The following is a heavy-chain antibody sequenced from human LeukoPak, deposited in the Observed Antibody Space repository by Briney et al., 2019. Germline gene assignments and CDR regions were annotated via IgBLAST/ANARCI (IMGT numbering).Heavy chain of an antibody. Sequence: PGGSLRLSCAASGFTFSTYSMNWVRQAPGKGQEWVSYISSSSGSILYADSVKGRFTISRDNAKNSLYLQMNSLRAEDTAVYYCAKDRVGYYGSGSSRFDPWGQGTLVTVSS. D-gene: IGHD3-10*01. CDR2: ISSSSGSI. CDR3: AKDRVGYYGSGSSRFDP. J-gene: IGHJ5*02. CDR1: GFTFSTYS. V-gene: IGHV3-48*04.